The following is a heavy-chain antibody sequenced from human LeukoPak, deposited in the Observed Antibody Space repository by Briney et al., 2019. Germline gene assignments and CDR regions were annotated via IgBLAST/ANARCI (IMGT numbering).Heavy chain of an antibody. V-gene: IGHV3-48*02. J-gene: IGHJ4*02. Sequence: QAGGSLRLSCAASGFTFSPLGMNWVRQAPGRGLEWVSYISSGSSTTYYADSVKGRFTISRDNAKNSLYLQLNSLRDEDTAVYYCARGRGLTLSYHYFDYWGQGTLVTVSS. CDR2: ISSGSSTT. CDR3: ARGRGLTLSYHYFDY. D-gene: IGHD3-10*01. CDR1: GFTFSPLG.